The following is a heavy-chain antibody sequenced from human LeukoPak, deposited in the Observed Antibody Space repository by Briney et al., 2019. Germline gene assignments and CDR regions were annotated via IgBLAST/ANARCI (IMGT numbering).Heavy chain of an antibody. Sequence: SETLSLTCTVSGGSISSSSYYWGWIRQPPGKGLEWIGSIYYSGSTYYNPSLKSRVTISVDTSKNQFSLKLSSVTAADTAVYYCARDHGIVGATDAFDIWGQGTMVTVSS. J-gene: IGHJ3*02. V-gene: IGHV4-39*07. D-gene: IGHD1-26*01. CDR3: ARDHGIVGATDAFDI. CDR2: IYYSGST. CDR1: GGSISSSSYY.